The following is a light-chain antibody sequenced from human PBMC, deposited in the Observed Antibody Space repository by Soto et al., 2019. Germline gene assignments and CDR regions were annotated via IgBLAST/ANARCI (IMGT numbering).Light chain of an antibody. CDR1: XXXXHSSNNKNH. Sequence: DIVLTQSPDSLAVSMGERATIXXXXXXXXXHSSNNKNHLAWYQQRPGQPPKLLIYWASTRESGVPDRFSGSGSGTDFTLTISSLQAEDVAVYYCQQYYSTPLTFGGGTKVDIK. CDR3: QQYYSTPLT. V-gene: IGKV4-1*01. CDR2: WAS. J-gene: IGKJ4*01.